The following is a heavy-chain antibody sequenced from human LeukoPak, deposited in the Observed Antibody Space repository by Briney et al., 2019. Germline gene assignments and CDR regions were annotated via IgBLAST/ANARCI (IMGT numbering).Heavy chain of an antibody. CDR2: ISGSGYST. CDR1: GFTFSSYA. D-gene: IGHD5-12*01. Sequence: PGGSLRLSCGASGFTFSSYAMSWVRQAPGKGLEWVSAISGSGYSTYYADSVKGRSTISRDNSKNTLYLQMNSLRAEDTAVYYCAKEAGYSGYDYPDYWGQGTLVTVSS. CDR3: AKEAGYSGYDYPDY. V-gene: IGHV3-23*01. J-gene: IGHJ4*02.